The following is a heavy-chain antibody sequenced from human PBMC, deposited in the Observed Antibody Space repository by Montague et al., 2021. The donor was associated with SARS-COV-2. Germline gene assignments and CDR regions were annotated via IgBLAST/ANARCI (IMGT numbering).Heavy chain of an antibody. D-gene: IGHD3-3*01. J-gene: IGHJ4*02. Sequence: SETLSLTRTLSGRSISSSSYYWGWIRQPPGKGLEWIGCIYYSGSTYYNPPLKSRVTISVDTSKNQFSLKLSSVTAADTAVYYCARQMEQRSSFGVDVEYYFDYWGERTLVTVSS. CDR1: GRSISSSSYY. V-gene: IGHV4-39*01. CDR2: IYYSGST. CDR3: ARQMEQRSSFGVDVEYYFDY.